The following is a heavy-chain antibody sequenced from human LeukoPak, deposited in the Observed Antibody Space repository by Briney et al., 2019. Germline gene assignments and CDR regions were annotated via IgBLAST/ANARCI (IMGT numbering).Heavy chain of an antibody. Sequence: ASETLSLTCAVSGGSISTNNYYWGWIRRPPGKGLEWIGSIYYTGSTYYSPSLKSRVTISLDTSRNQFSLKLNSVTAADTAVYYWEKSNGYVLIDIGGQGTMAPV. V-gene: IGHV4-39*07. D-gene: IGHD3-22*01. CDR3: EKSNGYVLIDI. J-gene: IGHJ3*02. CDR1: GGSISTNNYY. CDR2: IYYTGST.